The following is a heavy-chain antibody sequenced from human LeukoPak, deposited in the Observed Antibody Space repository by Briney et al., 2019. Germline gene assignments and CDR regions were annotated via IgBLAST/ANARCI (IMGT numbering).Heavy chain of an antibody. V-gene: IGHV1-2*02. Sequence: ALVKVSCKTSGYTLSDYYMHWVRQAPGQGLEWMGWIRGDTGDTDSPQKFQGRVTMTRDTSSNTAYMELSRLTFDDTARYFCARVRGNSCDYWGQGTLVTVSS. CDR2: IRGDTGDT. D-gene: IGHD6-13*01. CDR3: ARVRGNSCDY. CDR1: GYTLSDYY. J-gene: IGHJ4*02.